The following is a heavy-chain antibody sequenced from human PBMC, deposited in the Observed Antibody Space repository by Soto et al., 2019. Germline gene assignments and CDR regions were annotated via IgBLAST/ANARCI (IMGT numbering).Heavy chain of an antibody. V-gene: IGHV3-23*01. D-gene: IGHD4-17*01. Sequence: EVQLLESGGGLVQPGGSLRLSCAASGFTFSSYAMSWVRQAPGKGLEWVSAISGSGGSTYYADSVKGRFTISRDNSKNTLYLQMNSLSAEDTAVYYCAKEPAESDCGDYEGNWFDPWGQGTLVTVSS. CDR3: AKEPAESDCGDYEGNWFDP. CDR1: GFTFSSYA. CDR2: ISGSGGST. J-gene: IGHJ5*02.